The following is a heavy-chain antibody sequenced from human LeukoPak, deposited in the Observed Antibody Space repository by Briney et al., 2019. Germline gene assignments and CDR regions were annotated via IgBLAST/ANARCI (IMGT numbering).Heavy chain of an antibody. CDR1: GGSISSSNW. J-gene: IGHJ4*02. Sequence: PSGTLSLTCAVSGGSISSSNWWSWVRQPPGKGLEWIGEIYHSGSTNYNPSLKSRVTISVDKSKNQFSLKLSSVTAADTAVYYCARAPPYGSGWSKGVFDYWGQGTLVTVSS. CDR3: ARAPPYGSGWSKGVFDY. D-gene: IGHD6-19*01. V-gene: IGHV4-4*02. CDR2: IYHSGST.